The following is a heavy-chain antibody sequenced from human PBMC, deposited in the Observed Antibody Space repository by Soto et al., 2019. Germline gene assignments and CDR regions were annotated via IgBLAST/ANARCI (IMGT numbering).Heavy chain of an antibody. J-gene: IGHJ4*02. CDR3: AREGLDYGVFDY. D-gene: IGHD4-17*01. Sequence: PSETLSLTCTVSGGSISSGGYYWSWIRQHPGKGLEWIGYIYYSGSTYYNPSLKSRVTISVDTSKNQFSLKLSSVTAADTAVYYCAREGLDYGVFDYWGQGTLVTVSS. V-gene: IGHV4-31*03. CDR1: GGSISSGGYY. CDR2: IYYSGST.